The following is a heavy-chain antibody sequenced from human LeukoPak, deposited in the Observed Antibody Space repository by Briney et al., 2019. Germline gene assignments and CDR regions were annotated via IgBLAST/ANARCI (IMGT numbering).Heavy chain of an antibody. Sequence: GGSLRLSCAASGFTFDTYTMNWVRQAPGTGLEWVSYIDTTSTTMYYADSVKGRFTISRDNAKNSLYLQMNSLRVEDTAVYYCTRGLVVVAQYFQHWGQGTLVTVSS. CDR3: TRGLVVVAQYFQH. V-gene: IGHV3-48*01. CDR1: GFTFDTYT. D-gene: IGHD2-15*01. J-gene: IGHJ1*01. CDR2: IDTTSTTM.